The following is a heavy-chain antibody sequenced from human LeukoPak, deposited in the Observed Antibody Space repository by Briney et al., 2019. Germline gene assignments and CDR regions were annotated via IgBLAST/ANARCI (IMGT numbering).Heavy chain of an antibody. CDR1: GYIFTDYY. CDR2: INPNSGDT. D-gene: IGHD2-15*01. CDR3: ARDWRYCSGGNCQIHWFDP. Sequence: VASVRVSFKASGYIFTDYYLHWVRQAPGQGGEWMGWINPNSGDTNYSQKFQDRVTITRDTAISKAYMELTRLRSDDTALYYCARDWRYCSGGNCQIHWFDPWGQGTLVTVSS. V-gene: IGHV1-2*02. J-gene: IGHJ5*02.